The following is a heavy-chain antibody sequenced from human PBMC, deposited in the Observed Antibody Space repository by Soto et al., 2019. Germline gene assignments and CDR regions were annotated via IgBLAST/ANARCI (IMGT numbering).Heavy chain of an antibody. D-gene: IGHD3-22*01. CDR1: GDSISTFY. Sequence: SETLSLTCTVSGDSISTFYWGWMRQSPGKELEWIGYVYYTGSTNYNPSLKSRVTISVDRSKNQFSLKLTSANAADTAVYYCARGRTVRNYADDSSDYFYFFDYWRHGTQVTVSS. CDR3: ARGRTVRNYADDSSDYFYFFDY. J-gene: IGHJ4*01. V-gene: IGHV4-59*01. CDR2: VYYTGST.